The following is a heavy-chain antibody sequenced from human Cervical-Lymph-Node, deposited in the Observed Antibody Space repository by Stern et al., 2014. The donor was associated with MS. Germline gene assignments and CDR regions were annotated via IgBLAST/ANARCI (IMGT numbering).Heavy chain of an antibody. D-gene: IGHD2-21*02. V-gene: IGHV1-24*01. J-gene: IGHJ6*02. CDR2: FDPEHCET. CDR3: ATHRGRVTYYYGMDV. Sequence: QVQLVQSGAEVKKPGASVKVSCKVSGYTLSEISMHWVRQAPGKGLEWMGGFDPEHCETRYAPKFQGRVTMAEGRSTDTAYMELSSLRSEDTAVYYCATHRGRVTYYYGMDVWGQGTTVTVSS. CDR1: GYTLSEIS.